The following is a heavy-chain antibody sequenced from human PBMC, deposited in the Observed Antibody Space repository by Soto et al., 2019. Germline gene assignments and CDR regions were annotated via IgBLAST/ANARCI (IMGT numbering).Heavy chain of an antibody. CDR2: ISYDGSNK. J-gene: IGHJ6*02. V-gene: IGHV3-30-3*01. D-gene: IGHD3-10*01. CDR3: AREGGQKDLWYTYYYYGMDV. Sequence: PGGSLRLSCAASGFTFSSYAMHWVRQAPGKGLEWVAVISYDGSNKYYADSVKGRFTISRDNSKNTLYLQMNSLRAEDTAVYYCAREGGQKDLWYTYYYYGMDVWGQGTTVTVSS. CDR1: GFTFSSYA.